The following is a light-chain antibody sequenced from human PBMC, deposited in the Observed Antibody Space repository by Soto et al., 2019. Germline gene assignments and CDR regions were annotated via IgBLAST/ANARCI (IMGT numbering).Light chain of an antibody. CDR3: QSYDSSMSGSTV. Sequence: QSVLTQPPSVSGAPGQRVTISCTGSSSNIGAGYDVHWYQQLPGTAPKLLIYGNSNRPSGVPDRFSGSKSGTSASLAITGLQAEDEADYYCQSYDSSMSGSTVFGGGTK. CDR2: GNS. CDR1: SSNIGAGYD. J-gene: IGLJ2*01. V-gene: IGLV1-40*01.